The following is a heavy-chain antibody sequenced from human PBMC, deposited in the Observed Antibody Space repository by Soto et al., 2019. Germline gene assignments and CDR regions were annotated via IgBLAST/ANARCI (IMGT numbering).Heavy chain of an antibody. D-gene: IGHD3-3*01. J-gene: IGHJ3*02. Sequence: PGGSLRLSCAASGFTFSDYYMSWIRQAPGKGLEWVSYISSSGSTIYYADSVKGRFTISRDNAKNSLYLQMNSLRAEDTAVYYCARDGYYDFWSGYYPRAFDIWGQGTMVTVSS. V-gene: IGHV3-11*01. CDR2: ISSSGSTI. CDR3: ARDGYYDFWSGYYPRAFDI. CDR1: GFTFSDYY.